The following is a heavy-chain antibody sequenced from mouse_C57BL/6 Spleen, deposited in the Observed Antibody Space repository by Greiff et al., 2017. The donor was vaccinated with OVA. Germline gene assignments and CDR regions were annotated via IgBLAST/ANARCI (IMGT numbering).Heavy chain of an antibody. CDR2: ISYSGST. J-gene: IGHJ3*01. CDR1: GYSITSDY. V-gene: IGHV3-8*01. Sequence: EVKLVESGPGLAKPSQTLSLTCSVTGYSITSDYWNWIRKFPGNKLEYMGYISYSGSTYYNPSLKSRISITRDTSKNQYYLQLNSVTTEDTATYYCAHYYSNYGPVLAYWGQGTLVTVSA. CDR3: AHYYSNYGPVLAY. D-gene: IGHD2-5*01.